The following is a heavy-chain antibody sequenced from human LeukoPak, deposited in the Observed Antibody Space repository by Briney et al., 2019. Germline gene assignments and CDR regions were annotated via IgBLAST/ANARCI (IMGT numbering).Heavy chain of an antibody. D-gene: IGHD2-15*01. V-gene: IGHV4-59*08. J-gene: IGHJ4*02. Sequence: SETLSLTCTVSGGSISSYYWSWIRQPPGKGLEWIGYIYYSGSTNYNPSLKSRVTISVDTSKNQLSLKLSSVTAADTAVYYCASLGYCSGGSCYWVFDYWGQGTLVTVSS. CDR1: GGSISSYY. CDR2: IYYSGST. CDR3: ASLGYCSGGSCYWVFDY.